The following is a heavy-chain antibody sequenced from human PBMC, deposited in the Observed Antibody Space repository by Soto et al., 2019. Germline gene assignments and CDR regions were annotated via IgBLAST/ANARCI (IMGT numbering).Heavy chain of an antibody. CDR1: GYSISSGYY. CDR2: MYHSGNT. Sequence: LSLTCAVSGYSISSGYYWGWIRQPPGKGLQWIGNMYHSGNTYYNPSLKSRVTISVDASKNHFSLKLSSVTAADEAVYYCARVSYFDTGGFYYYFDYWGQGTLVTVS. V-gene: IGHV4-38-2*01. CDR3: ARVSYFDTGGFYYYFDY. D-gene: IGHD3-22*01. J-gene: IGHJ4*02.